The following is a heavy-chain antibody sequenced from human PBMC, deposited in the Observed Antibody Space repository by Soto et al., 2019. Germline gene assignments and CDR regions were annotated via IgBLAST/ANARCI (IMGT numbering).Heavy chain of an antibody. CDR1: GFTFSSYG. Sequence: QVQLVESGGGVVQPGRSLRLSCAASGFTFSSYGMHWVRQAPGKGLEWVAVIWYDGSNKYYADSVKGRFTISRDNSKKTLYLQMNSLRAEDTAVYYCARDLVGYCSGGSCSKGYWGQGTLVTVSS. D-gene: IGHD2-15*01. CDR2: IWYDGSNK. J-gene: IGHJ4*02. CDR3: ARDLVGYCSGGSCSKGY. V-gene: IGHV3-33*01.